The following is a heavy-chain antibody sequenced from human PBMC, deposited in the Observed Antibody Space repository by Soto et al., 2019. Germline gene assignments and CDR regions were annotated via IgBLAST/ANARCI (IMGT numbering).Heavy chain of an antibody. Sequence: ASVKVSCKASGYSFTDYHIHWVRQAPEQGLEWLGRINPKSGGTSTAQKFQGWVTMTTDTSISTASMELTRLTSDDTAIYYCARGDSTDCSNGVCSFFYNHDMDVWGQGTTVTVSS. V-gene: IGHV1-2*04. D-gene: IGHD2-8*01. CDR1: GYSFTDYH. CDR3: ARGDSTDCSNGVCSFFYNHDMDV. CDR2: INPKSGGT. J-gene: IGHJ6*02.